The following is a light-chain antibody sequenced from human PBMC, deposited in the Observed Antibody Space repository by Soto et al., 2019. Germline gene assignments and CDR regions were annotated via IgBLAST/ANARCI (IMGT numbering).Light chain of an antibody. CDR2: GAS. CDR1: QSVSNNY. CDR3: QQYAASPRT. V-gene: IGKV3-20*01. Sequence: EVVLTQSPGTLSLSPRERATLSCRASQSVSNNYLAWYQHKPGQAPRLLIYGASNRAPGIPDRFSGSGSGPDFTLTICTLEPEDFAVYYCQQYAASPRTFCQGTLVEVK. J-gene: IGKJ1*01.